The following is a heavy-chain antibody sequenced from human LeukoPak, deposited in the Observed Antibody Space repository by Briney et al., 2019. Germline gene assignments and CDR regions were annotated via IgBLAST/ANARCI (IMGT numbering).Heavy chain of an antibody. CDR1: GFTFSSYA. CDR2: FSGSGGST. CDR3: AKAEGIAVAGNNY. Sequence: GGSLRLSCAASGFTFSSYAMSWVRQAPGKGLEWVSAFSGSGGSTYYADSVKGRFTISRDNSKNTLYLQMNSLRAEDTAVYYCAKAEGIAVAGNNYWGQGTLVTVSS. D-gene: IGHD6-19*01. J-gene: IGHJ4*02. V-gene: IGHV3-23*01.